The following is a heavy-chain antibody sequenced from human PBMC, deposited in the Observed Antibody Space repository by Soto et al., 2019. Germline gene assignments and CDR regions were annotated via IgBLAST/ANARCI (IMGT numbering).Heavy chain of an antibody. CDR3: AHSKPYDSGTRVHSD. CDR1: GFSLSTSGVG. V-gene: IGHV2-5*02. J-gene: IGHJ4*02. CDR2: IYWDDDK. Sequence: QITLKESGPTLVKPTQTLTLTCTFSGFSLSTSGVGVGWIRQPPGKALEWLALIYWDDDKRYSPSLKSRLTITKDTSKNQVVLTMTNMDPADTAPYFCAHSKPYDSGTRVHSDWGQGTLVTVSS. D-gene: IGHD3-10*01.